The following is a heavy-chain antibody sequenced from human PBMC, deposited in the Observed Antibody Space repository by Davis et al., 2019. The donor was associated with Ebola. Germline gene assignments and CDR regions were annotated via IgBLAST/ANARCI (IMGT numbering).Heavy chain of an antibody. V-gene: IGHV3-74*03. Sequence: HTGGSLRLSCAASGFTFSSNWMYWVRQAPGKGLVWVSQINRDGSSTTYADSVKGRFTISRDNAKNTLYLQMNSLRAEDTALYYCASAAVGTYYFDYWGQGTLVTVSS. J-gene: IGHJ4*02. CDR1: GFTFSSNW. D-gene: IGHD1/OR15-1a*01. CDR3: ASAAVGTYYFDY. CDR2: INRDGSST.